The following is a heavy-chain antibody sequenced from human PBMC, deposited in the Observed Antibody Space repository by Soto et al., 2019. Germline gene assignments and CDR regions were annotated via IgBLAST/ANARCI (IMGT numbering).Heavy chain of an antibody. CDR3: ARDTHYYGMDV. V-gene: IGHV4-61*01. Sequence: SETLSLTCTVSGGSVSSGSYYWSWIRQPPGKGLEWIGYIYYSGSTNYNHSLKSRVTISVDTSKNQFSLKLSSVTAADTAVYYCARDTHYYGMDVWGQGTTVT. CDR1: GGSVSSGSYY. J-gene: IGHJ6*02. CDR2: IYYSGST.